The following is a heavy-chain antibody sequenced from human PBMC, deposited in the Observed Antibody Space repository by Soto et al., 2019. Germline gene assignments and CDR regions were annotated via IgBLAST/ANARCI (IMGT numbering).Heavy chain of an antibody. CDR3: ARDRESSSWTPGHYYGMDV. D-gene: IGHD6-13*01. Sequence: PGGSLRLSCAASGFTFSSYGMSWVRQAPGKGLEWVAVIWYDGSIKYYADSVKGRFTISRDNSKNTLYLQMNSLRAEDTAVYYCARDRESSSWTPGHYYGMDVWGQGTTVTVSS. V-gene: IGHV3-33*08. J-gene: IGHJ6*02. CDR2: IWYDGSIK. CDR1: GFTFSSYG.